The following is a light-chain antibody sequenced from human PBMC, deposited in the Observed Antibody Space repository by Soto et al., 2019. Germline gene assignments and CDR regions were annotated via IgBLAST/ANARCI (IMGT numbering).Light chain of an antibody. CDR3: SSYTSSSTYV. V-gene: IGLV2-14*01. CDR2: DVS. J-gene: IGLJ1*01. Sequence: QSALTQPASVSGSPGQSITITCTGTSSDFVNYNYVSWYQQHPGKAPKLMIYDVSNRPSGVSNRFSGSKSGNTASLTISGLQAEDEADYYCSSYTSSSTYVFGTGTKLTVL. CDR1: SSDFVNYNY.